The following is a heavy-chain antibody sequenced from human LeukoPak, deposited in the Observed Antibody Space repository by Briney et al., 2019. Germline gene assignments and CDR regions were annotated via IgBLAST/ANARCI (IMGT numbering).Heavy chain of an antibody. CDR1: GYTFTSYA. J-gene: IGHJ5*02. V-gene: IGHV1-69*13. D-gene: IGHD2-15*01. Sequence: ASVKVSCKASGYTFTSYAMNWVRQAPGQGLEGMGGIIPIFGTANYAQKFQGRVTITADESTSTAYMALSSLRSEDTAVYYCASAVVRGVVAEQVSIFDPWGQGTLVTVSS. CDR2: IIPIFGTA. CDR3: ASAVVRGVVAEQVSIFDP.